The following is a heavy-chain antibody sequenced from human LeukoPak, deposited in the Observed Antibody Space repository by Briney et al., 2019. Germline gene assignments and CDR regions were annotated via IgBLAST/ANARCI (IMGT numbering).Heavy chain of an antibody. D-gene: IGHD5-24*01. CDR2: IEEDGTRE. CDR3: VSQQLAPP. J-gene: IGHJ5*02. CDR1: GFTFSNYW. V-gene: IGHV3-7*01. Sequence: GGSLRLSCAASGFTFSNYWMSWVRHAPGKGLEWVANIEEDGTREDYVDSVRGRFTVSRDNANNSVYLQMNSLRAEDTAVYYCVSQQLAPPWGQGTLVTVSS.